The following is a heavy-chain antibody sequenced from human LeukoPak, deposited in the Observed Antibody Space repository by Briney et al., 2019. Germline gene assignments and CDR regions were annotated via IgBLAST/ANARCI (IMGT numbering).Heavy chain of an antibody. V-gene: IGHV3-30*03. D-gene: IGHD3-10*01. CDR2: ISYDGSNT. CDR3: APVWFASDDAFDI. CDR1: GFTFSSYG. J-gene: IGHJ3*02. Sequence: GGSLRLSCAASGFTFSSYGTRWVRQAPGEGREWGAVISYDGSNTYYADSVKGRFTISRDNSKNTLYLQMNSLRAEDTAVYYCAPVWFASDDAFDIWGQGTMVTVSS.